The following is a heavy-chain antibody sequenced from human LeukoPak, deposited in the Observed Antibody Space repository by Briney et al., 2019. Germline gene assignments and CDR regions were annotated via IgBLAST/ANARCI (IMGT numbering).Heavy chain of an antibody. CDR3: ARVVTIYYYYMDV. CDR1: GGTISSYY. V-gene: IGHV4-59*01. Sequence: SETLSLTCSLSGGTISSYYCSWIRQPPGKGLEWIGYIYYSGSTNYNPSLKSRVTISVDTSKNQFSLKLSSVTAADTAVYYCARVVTIYYYYMDVWRKGTTVTVSS. CDR2: IYYSGST. J-gene: IGHJ6*03. D-gene: IGHD3-3*01.